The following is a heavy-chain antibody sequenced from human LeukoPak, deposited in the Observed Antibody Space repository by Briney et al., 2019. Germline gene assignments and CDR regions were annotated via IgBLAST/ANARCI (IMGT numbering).Heavy chain of an antibody. J-gene: IGHJ6*04. Sequence: GGSLRLSCAVSGFTFSSYEMNWVRQAPGKGLEWVSYISSSGSTIYYADSVKGRFTISRDNAKDSLHLQMNSLRVEDTAVYYCARDYYDILTGYSIRRYGMDVWGKGTTVTVSS. CDR2: ISSSGSTI. CDR1: GFTFSSYE. CDR3: ARDYYDILTGYSIRRYGMDV. V-gene: IGHV3-48*03. D-gene: IGHD3-9*01.